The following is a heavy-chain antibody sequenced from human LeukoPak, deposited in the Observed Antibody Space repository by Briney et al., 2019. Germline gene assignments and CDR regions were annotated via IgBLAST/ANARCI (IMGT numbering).Heavy chain of an antibody. CDR2: IVVGSGNA. J-gene: IGHJ4*02. CDR1: GFTFTNSA. Sequence: GASLKVSCKASGFTFTNSAIQWVRQARGQRLEWLGRIVVGSGNANYAQKFQDRVIITRDMSTSTAYMEVSSLRSEDTAVYYCAADDLTRAYWGQGTLVTVSS. V-gene: IGHV1-58*02. CDR3: AADDLTRAY.